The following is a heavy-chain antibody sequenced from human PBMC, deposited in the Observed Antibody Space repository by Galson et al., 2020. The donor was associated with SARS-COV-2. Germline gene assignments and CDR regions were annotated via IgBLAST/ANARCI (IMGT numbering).Heavy chain of an antibody. CDR2: INHSGST. V-gene: IGHV4-34*01. J-gene: IGHJ6*02. CDR3: ARGLGYGVNYYYYGMDV. Sequence: SETLSLTCAVYGGSFSGYYWSWIRQPPGKGLEWIGEINHSGSTNYNPSLKSRVTISVDTSKNQFSLKLSSVTAADTAVYYCARGLGYGVNYYYYGMDVWGQGTTVTVSS. CDR1: GGSFSGYY. D-gene: IGHD5-12*01.